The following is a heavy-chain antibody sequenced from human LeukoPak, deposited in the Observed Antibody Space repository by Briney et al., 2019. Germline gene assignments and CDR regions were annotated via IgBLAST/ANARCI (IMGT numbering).Heavy chain of an antibody. V-gene: IGHV4-34*01. CDR2: INHSGST. J-gene: IGHJ4*02. Sequence: SSETLSLTCAVYGGSFSGYYWSWIRQPPGKGLEWIGEINHSGSTNYNPSLKSRVTISVDTSKNQFSLKLSSVTAADTAVYYCARGGKWERPVFWGQGTLVTVSS. CDR3: ARGGKWERPVF. CDR1: GGSFSGYY. D-gene: IGHD1-26*01.